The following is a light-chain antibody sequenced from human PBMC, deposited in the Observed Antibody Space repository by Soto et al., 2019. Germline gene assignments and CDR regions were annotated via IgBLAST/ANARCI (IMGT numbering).Light chain of an antibody. J-gene: IGKJ4*01. CDR1: QNINRW. V-gene: IGKV1-12*01. Sequence: DIPMTQSPSSVSASVWDRVIITCRASQNINRWLAWYQQKPGKAPQLLIYATSTLHSGVPSRFSGSGSGTDFTLTVSSLQPEDFATYYCQQANSFPHTLGGGTRVEIK. CDR3: QQANSFPHT. CDR2: ATS.